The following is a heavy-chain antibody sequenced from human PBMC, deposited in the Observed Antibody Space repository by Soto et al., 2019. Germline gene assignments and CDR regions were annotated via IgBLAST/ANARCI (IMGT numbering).Heavy chain of an antibody. CDR2: MNPNSGNT. Sequence: QVQLVQSGAEVKKPGASVKPSCKSSGYTFTSYDSTWVRQATGQGLEWMGWMNPNSGNTGYAPKFQGTINMTSNTVISTAYRELSSLRSEDTAVYDCARGRDLKVYSIRVCGIGVWGQGNTVTVCS. V-gene: IGHV1-8*01. CDR3: ARGRDLKVYSIRVCGIGV. D-gene: IGHD2-8*01. J-gene: IGHJ6*02. CDR1: GYTFTSYD.